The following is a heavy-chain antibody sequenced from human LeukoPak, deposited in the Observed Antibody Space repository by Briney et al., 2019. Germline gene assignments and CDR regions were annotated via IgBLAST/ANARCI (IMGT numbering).Heavy chain of an antibody. D-gene: IGHD6-19*01. CDR1: GYTFTGYY. J-gene: IGHJ4*02. CDR2: INPNSVDT. V-gene: IGHV1-2*02. Sequence: GASVKVSCKASGYTFTGYYIHWVRQAPGQGLEWVGWINPNSVDTHSAQNFQGRATMTRDTSINTAYMELSSLRSDDTAVYYCARVTAPGDTSGWSAFDYWGQGTLVTVSS. CDR3: ARVTAPGDTSGWSAFDY.